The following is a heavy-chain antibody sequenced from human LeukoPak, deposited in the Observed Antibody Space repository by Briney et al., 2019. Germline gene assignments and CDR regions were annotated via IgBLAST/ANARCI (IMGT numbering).Heavy chain of an antibody. J-gene: IGHJ4*02. CDR2: IIPIFGTA. CDR1: GGTFISYA. Sequence: SVKVSCKASGGTFISYAISWVRQAPGQGLEWMGGIIPIFGTANYAQKFQGRVTITADESTSTAYMELSSLRSEDTAVYYCARGADYGDPGYALGHFDYWGQGTLVTVSS. CDR3: ARGADYGDPGYALGHFDY. V-gene: IGHV1-69*13. D-gene: IGHD4-17*01.